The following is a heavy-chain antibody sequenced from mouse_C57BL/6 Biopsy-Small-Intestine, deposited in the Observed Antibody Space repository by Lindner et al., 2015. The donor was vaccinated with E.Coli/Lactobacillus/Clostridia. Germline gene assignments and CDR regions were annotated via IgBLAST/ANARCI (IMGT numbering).Heavy chain of an antibody. CDR1: GFNIKDYY. J-gene: IGHJ2*01. D-gene: IGHD1-1*01. CDR2: IDPEDGDT. CDR3: VNYGSSFDY. V-gene: IGHV14-1*01. Sequence: VQLQESGAELVRPGASVKLSCTASGFNIKDYYMHWVKQRPEQGLEWIGRIDPEDGDTEYAPKFQGKATITADTSSDTAYLQLRSLTSEDTAVYYCVNYGSSFDYWGQGTTLTVSS.